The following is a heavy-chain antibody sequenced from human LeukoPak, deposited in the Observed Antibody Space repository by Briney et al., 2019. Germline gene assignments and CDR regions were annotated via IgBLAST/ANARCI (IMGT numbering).Heavy chain of an antibody. V-gene: IGHV1-69*13. D-gene: IGHD2-2*01. CDR2: IIPIFGTA. Sequence: ASVKVSCKASGGTFSSYVISWVRQAPGQGLEWMGGIIPIFGTANYAQKFQGRVTIIADESTSTAYMELSSLRSEDTAVYYCARAATYCSSTSSSCPRRYFDLWGRGTLVTVSS. J-gene: IGHJ2*01. CDR3: ARAATYCSSTSSSCPRRYFDL. CDR1: GGTFSSYV.